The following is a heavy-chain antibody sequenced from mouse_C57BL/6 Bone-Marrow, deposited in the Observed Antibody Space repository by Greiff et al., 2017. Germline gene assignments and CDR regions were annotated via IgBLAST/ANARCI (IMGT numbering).Heavy chain of an antibody. D-gene: IGHD1-1*01. CDR2: ISYDGSN. Sequence: DVKLQESGPGLVKPSQSLSLTCSVTGYSITSGYYWNWIRQFPGNKLEWMGYISYDGSNNYNPSLKNRISITRDTSKNQFFLKLNSVTTEDTATYYCARDDYGRGYWGQGTLVTVSA. V-gene: IGHV3-6*01. J-gene: IGHJ3*01. CDR1: GYSITSGYY. CDR3: ARDDYGRGY.